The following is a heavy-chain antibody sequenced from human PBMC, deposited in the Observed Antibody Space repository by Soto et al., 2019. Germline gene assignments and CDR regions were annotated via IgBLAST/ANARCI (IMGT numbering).Heavy chain of an antibody. CDR1: GATFSSYS. V-gene: IGHV1-69*01. D-gene: IGHD1-26*01. Sequence: QVQLVQSGAEVKKPGSSVKVSCKASGATFSSYSINWVRQSPGQGLEWMGEIIPIFGTANYAQKFQGRVTITADESTGTAYMELRRLRSADTAVYYCARDGGRRSGGIDYWGQGTLVTVSS. CDR3: ARDGGRRSGGIDY. CDR2: IIPIFGTA. J-gene: IGHJ4*02.